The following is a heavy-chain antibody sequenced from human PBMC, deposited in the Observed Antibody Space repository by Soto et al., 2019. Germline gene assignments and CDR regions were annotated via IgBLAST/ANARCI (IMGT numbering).Heavy chain of an antibody. Sequence: GGSLRLSCAASGFTFSSYWMSWVRQAPGKGLEWVANIKQDGSEKYYVDSVKGRFTISRDNAKNSLYLQMNSLRAEDTAVYYCARDTLFVLVLAAAYYYLYDGMDVRGQGTTVT. CDR2: IKQDGSEK. D-gene: IGHD2-15*01. V-gene: IGHV3-7*01. J-gene: IGHJ6*02. CDR3: ARDTLFVLVLAAAYYYLYDGMDV. CDR1: GFTFSSYW.